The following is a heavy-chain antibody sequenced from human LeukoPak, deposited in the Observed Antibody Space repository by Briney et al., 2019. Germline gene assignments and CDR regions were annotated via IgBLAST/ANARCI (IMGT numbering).Heavy chain of an antibody. Sequence: TSETLSLTCAVSGGSISSGGYSWSWIRQPPGKGLEWIGYIYHSGSTYYNPSLKSRVTISVDRSKNQFSLKLSSVTAADTAVYYCTRDLNSGGSCWGQGTLVTVSS. CDR3: TRDLNSGGSC. D-gene: IGHD2-15*01. CDR1: GGSISSGGYS. J-gene: IGHJ4*02. V-gene: IGHV4-30-2*01. CDR2: IYHSGST.